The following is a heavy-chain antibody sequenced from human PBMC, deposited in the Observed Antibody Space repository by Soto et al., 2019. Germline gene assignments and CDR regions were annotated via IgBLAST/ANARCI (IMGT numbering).Heavy chain of an antibody. CDR2: ISAYNGNT. D-gene: IGHD1-1*01. CDR1: GYAFTTYG. CDR3: ATGRYGDY. Sequence: QVHLVQSGAEVKKPGASVKVSCKGSGYAFTTYGITWVRQAPGNGLEWMGWISAYNGNTDYAQKLQARVTVIRDTSTSTAYMELRKLRSDDTAVYYCATGRYGDYWGQGSLVTVSS. V-gene: IGHV1-18*01. J-gene: IGHJ4*02.